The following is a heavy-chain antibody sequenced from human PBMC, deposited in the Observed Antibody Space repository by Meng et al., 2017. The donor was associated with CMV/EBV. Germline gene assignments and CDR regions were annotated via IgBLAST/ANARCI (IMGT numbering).Heavy chain of an antibody. V-gene: IGHV5-51*01. Sequence: GGPLRLPCQALGYSFTSYRIGWVRQMPGKGLEWLGIIYPGDSDTRYSPSFQGQVTISADKSISTAYLQWSSLKASDTAMYYCARRSPGDCGGYFDYWGQGTLVTVSS. CDR2: IYPGDSDT. CDR1: GYSFTSYR. CDR3: ARRSPGDCGGYFDY. D-gene: IGHD4-23*01. J-gene: IGHJ4*02.